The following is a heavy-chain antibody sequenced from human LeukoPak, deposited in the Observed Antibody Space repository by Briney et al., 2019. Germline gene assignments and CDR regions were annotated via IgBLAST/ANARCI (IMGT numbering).Heavy chain of an antibody. CDR1: GFTFDDYA. J-gene: IGHJ4*02. CDR2: ISWNSGSI. CDR3: AKGDYDFWSGDY. D-gene: IGHD3-3*01. Sequence: GGSLRLSCAASGFTFDDYATHWVRQAPGKGLEWVSGISWNSGSIGYADSVKGRFTISRDNAKNSLYLQMNSLRAEDTALYYCAKGDYDFWSGDYWGQGTLVTVSS. V-gene: IGHV3-9*01.